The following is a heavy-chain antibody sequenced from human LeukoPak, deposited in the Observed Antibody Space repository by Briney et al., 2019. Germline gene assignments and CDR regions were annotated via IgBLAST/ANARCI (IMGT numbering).Heavy chain of an antibody. V-gene: IGHV1-18*01. CDR1: GYTFTSYG. D-gene: IGHD1-1*01. CDR2: SSTYNSDK. CDR3: ARESNWAYYFDY. J-gene: IGHJ4*02. Sequence: ASVKVSCKASGYTFTSYGISWVRQAPGQGLEWMGWSSTYNSDKQYAQSLQGRVTMTTDTSTNTAYMELRDLRSDDTAVYYWARESNWAYYFDYWGQGTLV.